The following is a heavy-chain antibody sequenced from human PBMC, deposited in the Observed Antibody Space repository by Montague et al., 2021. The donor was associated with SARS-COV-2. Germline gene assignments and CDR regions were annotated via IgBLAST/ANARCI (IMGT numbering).Heavy chain of an antibody. CDR3: ARGADYDFWSGFLRYKWFDP. D-gene: IGHD3-3*01. V-gene: IGHV4-39*07. J-gene: IGHJ5*02. CDR2: INHSGST. CDR1: GGSISSGSYY. Sequence: SETLSLTCTVSGGSISSGSYYWAWIRQTPAKGLEWIGEINHSGSTNYNPSLKSRLTISVDTSKKQFSLKLNSMTAADTAVYYCARGADYDFWSGFLRYKWFDPWGPGTPVTVSS.